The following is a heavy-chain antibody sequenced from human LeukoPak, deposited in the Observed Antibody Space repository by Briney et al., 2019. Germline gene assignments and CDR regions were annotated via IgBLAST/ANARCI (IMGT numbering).Heavy chain of an antibody. Sequence: GSLRLSCAASGFTFSDYYMSWIRQPPGKGLEWIGYLYYNGSTNYNPSLKSRVTISVDTSKNQFSLTLSSVTAADTAVYYCARQSTYYDVLVPWGQGTLVTVSS. D-gene: IGHD3-9*01. CDR1: GFTFSDYY. V-gene: IGHV4-59*08. J-gene: IGHJ5*02. CDR3: ARQSTYYDVLVP. CDR2: LYYNGST.